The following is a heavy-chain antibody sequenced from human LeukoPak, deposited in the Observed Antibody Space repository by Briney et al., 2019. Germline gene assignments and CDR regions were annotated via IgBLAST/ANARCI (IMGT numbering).Heavy chain of an antibody. CDR3: AKDHTVYGSGSYLDF. CDR1: GFTFSNYA. J-gene: IGHJ4*02. V-gene: IGHV3-23*01. Sequence: GGSLRLSCAASGFTFSNYAMRWVRQAPGMGLEWVSHISGGGSSTHYADSVKGRFTISRDNSKNTLYLQMNSLRAEDTAVYYCAKDHTVYGSGSYLDFWGQGTLVTDSS. D-gene: IGHD3-10*01. CDR2: ISGGGSST.